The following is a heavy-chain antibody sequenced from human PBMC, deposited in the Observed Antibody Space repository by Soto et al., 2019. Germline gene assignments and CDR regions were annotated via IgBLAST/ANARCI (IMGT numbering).Heavy chain of an antibody. CDR1: GFTFSTYA. J-gene: IGHJ4*02. CDR3: AVRKTGSFFEY. V-gene: IGHV3-23*01. D-gene: IGHD1-26*01. CDR2: ISGSGGST. Sequence: VSLRLSCAASGFTFSTYAMSWVRQAPGKGLEWVSAISGSGGSTYYTDSVKGRFTISRDNSKNTLYLQMNSLRAEDTAVYYCAVRKTGSFFEYWGEGTLVTVS.